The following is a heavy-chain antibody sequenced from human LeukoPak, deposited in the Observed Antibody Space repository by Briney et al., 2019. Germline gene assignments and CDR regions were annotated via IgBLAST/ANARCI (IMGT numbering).Heavy chain of an antibody. V-gene: IGHV4-59*01. CDR1: GGSISGYY. D-gene: IGHD5-24*01. CDR2: IYYSGST. Sequence: SETLSLTCTVSGGSISGYYWSWIRQPPGKGLEWIGYIYYSGSTNYNPSLKSRVTISVDTSKNQFSLKLSSVTAADTAVYYCAVRDVEMAIFDYWGQGTLVTVSS. CDR3: AVRDVEMAIFDY. J-gene: IGHJ4*02.